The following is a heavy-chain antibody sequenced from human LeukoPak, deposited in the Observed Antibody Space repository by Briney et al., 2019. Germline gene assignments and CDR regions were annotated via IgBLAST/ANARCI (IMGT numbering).Heavy chain of an antibody. V-gene: IGHV3-21*01. CDR3: ARDRFFDI. CDR1: GFTLSTYN. J-gene: IGHJ3*02. Sequence: GGSLRLSCAASGFTLSTYNMNWVRQAPGKGLEWVSSISSSSDYIYYADSVKGRFTISRDNAKNSLYLQMNSLRADDTAVYYCARDRFFDIWGQGTMVTVSS. CDR2: ISSSSDYI.